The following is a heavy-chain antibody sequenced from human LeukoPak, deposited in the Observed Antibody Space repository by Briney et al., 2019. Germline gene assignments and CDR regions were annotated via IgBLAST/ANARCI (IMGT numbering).Heavy chain of an antibody. Sequence: SETLSLTCTVSGDFIGSTSFYWAWIRQPPGKGLEWIGSIFHDGSTCYSPSLRSRVTISVDTSKKQFSVKLTSVTAADTAVYFCATYNWNFRWFDPWGQGTQVTVSS. CDR1: GDFIGSTSFY. V-gene: IGHV4-39*01. J-gene: IGHJ5*01. CDR2: IFHDGST. CDR3: ATYNWNFRWFDP. D-gene: IGHD1-7*01.